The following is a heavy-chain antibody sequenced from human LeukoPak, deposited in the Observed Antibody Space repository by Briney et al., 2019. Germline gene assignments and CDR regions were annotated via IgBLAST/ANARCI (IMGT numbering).Heavy chain of an antibody. CDR3: ARGYCSSTSCSLGSLYYYYYGMDV. Sequence: GGSLRLSCAVSGFTFSSYAMHWVRQAPGKGLEWVAVISYDGSNKYYADSVKGRFTISRDNSKNTLYLQMNSLRAEDTAVYYCARGYCSSTSCSLGSLYYYYYGMDVWGQGTTVTVSS. D-gene: IGHD2-2*01. V-gene: IGHV3-30-3*01. CDR1: GFTFSSYA. J-gene: IGHJ6*02. CDR2: ISYDGSNK.